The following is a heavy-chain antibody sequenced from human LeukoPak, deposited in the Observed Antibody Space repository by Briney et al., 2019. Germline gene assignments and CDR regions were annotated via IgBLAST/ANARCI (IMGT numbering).Heavy chain of an antibody. CDR2: IRYDGSNK. J-gene: IGHJ4*02. V-gene: IGHV3-30*02. CDR3: AKDRYYDILTGYIDY. CDR1: GFTFSSYG. Sequence: GGSLRLSCAASGFTFSSYGMHWVRQAPGKGLEWVAFIRYDGSNKYYADSVKGRFTISRDNCKNTLYLQMNSLRAEDTSVYYCAKDRYYDILTGYIDYWGQGTLVTVSS. D-gene: IGHD3-9*01.